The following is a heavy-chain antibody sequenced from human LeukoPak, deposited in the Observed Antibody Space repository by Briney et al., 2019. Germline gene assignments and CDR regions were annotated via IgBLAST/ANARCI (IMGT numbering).Heavy chain of an antibody. V-gene: IGHV1-69*13. CDR3: ARDSRDRSSAFDI. Sequence: SVKVSCKASGGTFSSYAISWVRQAPGQGLEWMGGIIPIFGTANYAQKFQGRVTITADESTSTAYMELSSLRSEDTAVYYCARDSRDRSSAFDIWGQGTMVTVSS. CDR2: IIPIFGTA. CDR1: GGTFSSYA. J-gene: IGHJ3*02.